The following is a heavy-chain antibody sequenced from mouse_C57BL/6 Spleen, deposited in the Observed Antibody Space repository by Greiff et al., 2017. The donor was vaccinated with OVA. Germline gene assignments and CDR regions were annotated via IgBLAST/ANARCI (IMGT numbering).Heavy chain of an antibody. J-gene: IGHJ2*01. Sequence: QVQLVQSGADLVKPGASLKLSCEVSGYTFTGYAMHWVRQRPEQGLEWIGYIYPGDGNTNYKEKFKGRATMTADKSSSTAYMQLNSLTSEDAAVYCCARPSLFYFDYWGQGTTLTVSS. D-gene: IGHD6-5*01. CDR2: IYPGDGNT. CDR1: GYTFTGYA. CDR3: ARPSLFYFDY. V-gene: IGHV1-78*01.